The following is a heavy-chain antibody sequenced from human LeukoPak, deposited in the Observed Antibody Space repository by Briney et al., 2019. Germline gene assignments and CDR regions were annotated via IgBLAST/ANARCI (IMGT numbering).Heavy chain of an antibody. D-gene: IGHD3-22*01. Sequence: GESLKISCKGSGYSFTSYWIGWGRQMPGKGLEWMGIIYPGDSDTRYSASFQGQVTISADKSISTAYLQWSSLKASDTAMYYCARLDGVYYYDSSRYYYIDYWGQGTLVTVSS. CDR3: ARLDGVYYYDSSRYYYIDY. CDR2: IYPGDSDT. CDR1: GYSFTSYW. V-gene: IGHV5-51*01. J-gene: IGHJ4*02.